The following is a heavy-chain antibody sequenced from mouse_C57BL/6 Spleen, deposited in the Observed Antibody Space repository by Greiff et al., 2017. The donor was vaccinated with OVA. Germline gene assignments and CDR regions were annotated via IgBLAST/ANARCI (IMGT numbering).Heavy chain of an antibody. D-gene: IGHD2-5*01. CDR2: IYPGGGYT. J-gene: IGHJ3*01. CDR3: ARGDYSNYGWFAY. Sequence: QVQLKQSGAELVRPGTSVKMSCKASGYTFTNYWIGWAKQRPGHGLEWIGDIYPGGGYTNYNEKFKGKATLTADKSSSTAYMQFSSLTSEDSAIYYCARGDYSNYGWFAYWGQGTLVTVSA. V-gene: IGHV1-63*01. CDR1: GYTFTNYW.